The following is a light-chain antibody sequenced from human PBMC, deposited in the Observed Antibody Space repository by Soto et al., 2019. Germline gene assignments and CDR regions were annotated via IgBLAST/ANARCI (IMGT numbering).Light chain of an antibody. CDR2: GAS. V-gene: IGKV3-20*01. J-gene: IGKJ1*01. CDR1: QSVSSSY. Sequence: EIVLTQSPGTLSLSPGERATLSCRASQSVSSSYLAWYQQKPGQAPRLLLYGASSRATGIPDRCSGSGSGTDFTLTISRLEPEDFAVYYCQQYGSSPWTFGQGTKVDIK. CDR3: QQYGSSPWT.